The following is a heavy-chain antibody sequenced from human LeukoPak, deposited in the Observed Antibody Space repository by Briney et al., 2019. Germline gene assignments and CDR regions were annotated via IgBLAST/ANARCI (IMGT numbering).Heavy chain of an antibody. CDR1: GFTVSSNY. CDR3: ARAPISSYYDSSGYDYFDY. J-gene: IGHJ4*02. V-gene: IGHV3-53*01. Sequence: PGGSLRLSCAASGFTVSSNYMSWVRQAPGKGLEWVSVIYSGGSTYYADSVKGRFTISRDNSKNTLYLQMNSLRAEDTAVYYCARAPISSYYDSSGYDYFDYWGQGTLVTVSS. CDR2: IYSGGST. D-gene: IGHD3-22*01.